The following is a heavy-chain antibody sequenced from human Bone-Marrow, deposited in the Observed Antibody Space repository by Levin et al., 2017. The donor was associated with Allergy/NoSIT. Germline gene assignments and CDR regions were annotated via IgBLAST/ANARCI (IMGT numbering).Heavy chain of an antibody. CDR2: IRSKAYGGTT. V-gene: IGHV3-49*03. CDR3: TREDLGATSKYFDY. CDR1: GFTFGDYA. D-gene: IGHD1-26*01. J-gene: IGHJ4*02. Sequence: GGSLRLSCTASGFTFGDYAMSWFRQAPGKGLEWVGFIRSKAYGGTTEYAASVKGRFTISRDDSKSIAYLQMNSLKTEDTAVYYCTREDLGATSKYFDYWGQGTLVTVSS.